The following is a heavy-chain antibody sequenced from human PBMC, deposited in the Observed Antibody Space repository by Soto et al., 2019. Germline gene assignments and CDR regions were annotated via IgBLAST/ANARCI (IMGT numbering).Heavy chain of an antibody. J-gene: IGHJ4*02. D-gene: IGHD2-15*01. CDR3: AREILGYCSGGSCYSYYFDY. CDR1: GFTFSSYG. Sequence: GGSLRLSCAASGFTFSSYGMHWVRQAPGKGLEWVAVIWYDGSNKYYADSVKGRFTISRDNSKNTLYLQMNSLRAEDTAVYYCAREILGYCSGGSCYSYYFDYWGQGTLVTVSS. CDR2: IWYDGSNK. V-gene: IGHV3-33*01.